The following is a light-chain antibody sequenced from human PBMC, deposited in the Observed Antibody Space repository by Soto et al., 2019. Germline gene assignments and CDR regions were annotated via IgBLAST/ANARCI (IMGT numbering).Light chain of an antibody. V-gene: IGKV1-39*01. J-gene: IGKJ4*01. CDR2: AAS. Sequence: DIQMTQSPSSLSASVGDRVTITCRASQSISNYLNWYQQKPGKAPKLLIYAASSLQSGVPSRFSGSGSGTDFTLTISSVQPEDFATYYCQQSYSTPPLTFGGGTKVEIK. CDR3: QQSYSTPPLT. CDR1: QSISNY.